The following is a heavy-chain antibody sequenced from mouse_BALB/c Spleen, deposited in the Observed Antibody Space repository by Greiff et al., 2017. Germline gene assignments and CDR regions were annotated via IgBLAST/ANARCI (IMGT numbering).Heavy chain of an antibody. Sequence: EVQGVESGGGLVQPGGSRKLSCAASGFTFSSFGMHWVRQAPEKGLEWVAYISSGSSTIYYADTVKGRFTISRDNPKNTLFLQMTSLRSEDTAMYYCAITTAGAWFAYWGQGTLVTVSA. J-gene: IGHJ3*01. CDR3: AITTAGAWFAY. CDR2: ISSGSSTI. D-gene: IGHD1-2*01. V-gene: IGHV5-17*02. CDR1: GFTFSSFG.